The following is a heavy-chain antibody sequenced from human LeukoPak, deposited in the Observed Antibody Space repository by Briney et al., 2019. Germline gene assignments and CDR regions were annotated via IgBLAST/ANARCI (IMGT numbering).Heavy chain of an antibody. CDR2: IIPIFGTA. CDR3: ARGSTVVTHFDY. Sequence: SVKVSCKASGGTFSSYVISWVRQAPGQGLEWMGGIIPIFGTANYAQKFQGRVTITTDESTSTAYMELSSLRSEDTAVYYCARGSTVVTHFDYWGQGTLVTVSS. CDR1: GGTFSSYV. D-gene: IGHD4-23*01. V-gene: IGHV1-69*05. J-gene: IGHJ4*02.